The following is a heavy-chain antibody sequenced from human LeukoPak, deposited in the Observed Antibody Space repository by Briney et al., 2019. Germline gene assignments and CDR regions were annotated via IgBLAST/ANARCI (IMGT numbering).Heavy chain of an antibody. CDR2: IRIDESNK. CDR3: AKVGLLWFGETNRREYYMDV. D-gene: IGHD3-10*01. CDR1: GFSFSSYG. J-gene: IGHJ6*03. V-gene: IGHV3-30*02. Sequence: AESLTLSCAASGFSFSSYGFHWVRQAPGKGQAWVAFIRIDESNKYYSDSVKGRFTISRENTNNKQYLQMNSLRADDTAADYCAKVGLLWFGETNRREYYMDVWGKGTTVTISS.